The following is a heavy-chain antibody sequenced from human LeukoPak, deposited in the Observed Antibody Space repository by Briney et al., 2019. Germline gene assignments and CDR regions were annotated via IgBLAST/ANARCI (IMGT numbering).Heavy chain of an antibody. CDR3: ARAEGDFWSGYYSLDY. CDR1: GFTFSSYW. V-gene: IGHV3-74*01. J-gene: IGHJ4*02. Sequence: GGSLRLSCAASGFTFSSYWMHWVRQAPGKGLVWVSRINSDGSSTTYADPVKGRFTISRDNAKNTLYLQMNSLRAEDTAVYYCARAEGDFWSGYYSLDYWGQGTLVTVSS. CDR2: INSDGSST. D-gene: IGHD3-3*01.